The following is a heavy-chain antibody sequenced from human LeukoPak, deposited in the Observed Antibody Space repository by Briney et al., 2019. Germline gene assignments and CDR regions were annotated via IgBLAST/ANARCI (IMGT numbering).Heavy chain of an antibody. CDR1: GFTFSSYA. J-gene: IGHJ3*02. V-gene: IGHV3-23*01. D-gene: IGHD2-21*02. CDR3: AKDIVVVTAGSNAFDI. CDR2: ISGSGGSA. Sequence: GGSLRLSCAASGFTFSSYAMSWVRQAPGKGLEWVSAISGSGGSAYYADSVKGRFTISRDNSKNTLYLQMNSLRAEDTAVYYCAKDIVVVTAGSNAFDIWGQGTMVTVSS.